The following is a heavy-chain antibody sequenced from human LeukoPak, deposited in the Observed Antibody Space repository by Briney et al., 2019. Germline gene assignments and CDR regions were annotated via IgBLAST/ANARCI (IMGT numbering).Heavy chain of an antibody. V-gene: IGHV3-23*01. Sequence: PGGSLRLSCEASGFTFSSYAMSWVRQAPGKGLEWVSAISGSGGSTYYADSVKGRFTISRDNSKNTLYLQMNSLRAEDTAVYYCAKGGVRSSKVVIRDWFDPWGQGTLVTVSS. J-gene: IGHJ5*02. CDR2: ISGSGGST. CDR1: GFTFSSYA. D-gene: IGHD3-22*01. CDR3: AKGGVRSSKVVIRDWFDP.